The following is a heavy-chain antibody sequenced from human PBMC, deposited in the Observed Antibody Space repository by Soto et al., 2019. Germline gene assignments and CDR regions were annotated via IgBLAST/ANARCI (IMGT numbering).Heavy chain of an antibody. CDR2: IKSKADGGTT. CDR3: TKVLGYCSGGNCFTFDY. V-gene: IGHV3-15*01. CDR1: GFPFSKAW. D-gene: IGHD2-15*01. Sequence: EVQLVESGGGLVKPGGFLRLSCAASGFPFSKAWMSWVRQVPGKGLEWVGRIKSKADGGTTDYAAPVKGRFTISRDDSSNTLYLQMNSLKTEDTAVYYCTKVLGYCSGGNCFTFDYWGQGAVVTVSS. J-gene: IGHJ4*02.